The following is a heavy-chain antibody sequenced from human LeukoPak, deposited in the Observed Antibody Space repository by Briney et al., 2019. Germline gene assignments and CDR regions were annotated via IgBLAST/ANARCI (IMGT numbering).Heavy chain of an antibody. CDR2: ISAYNGNT. CDR3: ARDLGVGATPDFDY. CDR1: GYTFTSYG. J-gene: IGHJ4*02. D-gene: IGHD1-26*01. V-gene: IGHV1-18*01. Sequence: GSVKVSCKASGYTFTSYGISWVRQAPGQGLEWMGWISAYNGNTNYAQKLQGRVTMTTDTSTSTAYMELRSLRSDDTAVYYCARDLGVGATPDFDYWGQGTLVTVSS.